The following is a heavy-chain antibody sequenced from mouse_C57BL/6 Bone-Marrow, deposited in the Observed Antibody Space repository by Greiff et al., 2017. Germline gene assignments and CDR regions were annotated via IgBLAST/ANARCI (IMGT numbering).Heavy chain of an antibody. CDR3: ARGLYYCSSGPSYFDD. D-gene: IGHD1-1*01. CDR2: IYPGDGDT. J-gene: IGHJ1*03. V-gene: IGHV1-82*01. Sequence: VQLQQSGPELVKPGASVKISCKASGYAFSSSWMNWVKQRPGTGLEWIGRIYPGDGDTNYNGKFKGKATLTAAKSSSTAYIHLSSLTSEDSAVYFCARGLYYCSSGPSYFDDWGTGTTVTVSS. CDR1: GYAFSSSW.